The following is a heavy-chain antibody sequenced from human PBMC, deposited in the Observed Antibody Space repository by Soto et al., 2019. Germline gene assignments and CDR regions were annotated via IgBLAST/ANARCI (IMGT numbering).Heavy chain of an antibody. CDR3: ARYATEAFDI. Sequence: SETLSLTCTVSGGSISSYYWSWIRQPPGKGLEWIGYIYYSGSTNYNPSLKSRVTISVDTSKNQFSLKLSSVTAADTAVYYCARYATEAFDIWGQGTMVTVS. CDR2: IYYSGST. J-gene: IGHJ3*02. CDR1: GGSISSYY. V-gene: IGHV4-59*01.